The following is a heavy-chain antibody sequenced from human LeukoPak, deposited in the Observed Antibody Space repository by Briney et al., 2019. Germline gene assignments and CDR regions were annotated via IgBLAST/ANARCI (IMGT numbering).Heavy chain of an antibody. CDR2: INPNSGGT. D-gene: IGHD6-13*01. V-gene: IGHV1-2*02. J-gene: IGHJ6*03. Sequence: ASVKVSCKASGYTFTGYYMHWVRQAPGQGLEWMEWINPNSGGTNYAQKFQGRVTMTRDTSISTAYMELSRVRSDDTAVYYCARALGVAAANYYMDVWGKGTTVTVSS. CDR3: ARALGVAAANYYMDV. CDR1: GYTFTGYY.